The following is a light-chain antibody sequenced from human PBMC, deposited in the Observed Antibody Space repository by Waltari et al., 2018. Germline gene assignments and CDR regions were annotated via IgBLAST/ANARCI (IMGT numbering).Light chain of an antibody. V-gene: IGKV1-39*01. Sequence: CRASQSISGYLNWYQQKPGKAPKVLIYATSSLQSGFPSRFSGSGSGTDFTLTISSLQPEDFATYYCQQSYRTPPLTFGGGTKVEIK. CDR1: QSISGY. CDR3: QQSYRTPPLT. CDR2: ATS. J-gene: IGKJ4*01.